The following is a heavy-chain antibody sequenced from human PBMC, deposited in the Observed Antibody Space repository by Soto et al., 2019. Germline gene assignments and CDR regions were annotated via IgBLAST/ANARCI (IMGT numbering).Heavy chain of an antibody. Sequence: GASVKVSCKASGFTFTNSAMQWVRQARGQRLEWIGWIVAGSGNTNYAQKFQERVTITRDMSTTTAYMVLSSLRSEDTALYYCAASYFDWSLAETYGMDVWGQGTTVTVSS. CDR2: IVAGSGNT. V-gene: IGHV1-58*02. D-gene: IGHD3-9*01. CDR3: AASYFDWSLAETYGMDV. J-gene: IGHJ6*02. CDR1: GFTFTNSA.